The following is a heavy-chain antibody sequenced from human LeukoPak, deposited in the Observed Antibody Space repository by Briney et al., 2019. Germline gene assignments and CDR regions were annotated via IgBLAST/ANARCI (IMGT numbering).Heavy chain of an antibody. CDR3: ASGGWELFDY. CDR2: IYYSGST. CDR1: GGSISSYY. J-gene: IGHJ4*02. V-gene: IGHV4-59*08. Sequence: SETLSLTCTVSGGSISSYYWSWIRQPPGKGLEWIGYIYYSGSTNYNPSLKSRVTISVDTSKNQFSLKLSSVTAADTAVYYCASGGWELFDYWGQGTLVIVSS. D-gene: IGHD1-26*01.